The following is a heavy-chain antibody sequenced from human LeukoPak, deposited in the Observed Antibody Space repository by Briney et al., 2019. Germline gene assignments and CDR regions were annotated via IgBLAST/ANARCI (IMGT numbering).Heavy chain of an antibody. J-gene: IGHJ5*02. Sequence: ASVKISCKASGGTFSSYAISWVRQAPGEGLEWMGGIIPIFGTANYAQKFQGRVTITADESTSTAYMELSSLRSEDTAVYYCARDRRGSLGSYSSSPRWFDPWGQGTLVTVSS. D-gene: IGHD6-13*01. CDR3: ARDRRGSLGSYSSSPRWFDP. CDR1: GGTFSSYA. CDR2: IIPIFGTA. V-gene: IGHV1-69*13.